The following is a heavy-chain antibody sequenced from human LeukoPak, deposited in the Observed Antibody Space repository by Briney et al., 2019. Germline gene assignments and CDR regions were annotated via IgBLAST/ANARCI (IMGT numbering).Heavy chain of an antibody. CDR1: GYTFTGYY. CDR2: INPNSGGT. Sequence: ASVKVSCKASGYTFTGYYMHWVRQAPGQGLEWMGWINPNSGGTNYAQKFQGRVTMTRDTSISTAYMELSRLRSDDTAVYHCAREGTQYYYDSSGYYDWGQGTLVTVSS. V-gene: IGHV1-2*02. D-gene: IGHD3-22*01. CDR3: AREGTQYYYDSSGYYD. J-gene: IGHJ4*02.